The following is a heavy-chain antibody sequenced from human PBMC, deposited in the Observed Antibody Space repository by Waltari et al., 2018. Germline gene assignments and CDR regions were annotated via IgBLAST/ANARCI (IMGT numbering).Heavy chain of an antibody. J-gene: IGHJ3*02. D-gene: IGHD3-16*01. V-gene: IGHV4-38-2*01. Sequence: QVPLQESGPGLVKPSETLSLTCAVSGYFIRRGDYARWIRQPPGKGLEGIGSIYHSGSTYYNPSLKSRVTISVDTSKNQFSLKLSSVTAADTAVYYCAWVYTGAYAFDIWGQGTMVTVSS. CDR3: AWVYTGAYAFDI. CDR2: IYHSGST. CDR1: GYFIRRGDY.